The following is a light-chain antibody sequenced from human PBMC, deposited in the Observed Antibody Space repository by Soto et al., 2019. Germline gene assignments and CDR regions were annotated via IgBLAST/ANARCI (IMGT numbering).Light chain of an antibody. Sequence: DVVMPQSPLSLPVTLGQPAYISCKSNQSLVYSDGNAYLNWFKQRXGQSPRXXSYKVSNRDSRVPDRFRGSGSGTDFTLKISRVQAEDVGVYYCMQGTYWPRTFGQGTKVDI. CDR2: KVS. J-gene: IGKJ1*01. V-gene: IGKV2-30*01. CDR3: MQGTYWPRT. CDR1: QSLVYSDGNAY.